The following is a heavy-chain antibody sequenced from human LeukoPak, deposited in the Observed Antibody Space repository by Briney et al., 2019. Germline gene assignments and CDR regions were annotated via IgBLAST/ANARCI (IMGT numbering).Heavy chain of an antibody. CDR1: GFTFSSYA. CDR2: ISGSGGST. D-gene: IGHD3-3*01. CDR3: TTGRRLRFLEWQFDY. J-gene: IGHJ4*02. V-gene: IGHV3-23*01. Sequence: GGSLRLSCAASGFTFSSYAMSWVRQAPGKGLEWVSAISGSGGSTYYADSVKGRFSISRDNSKNTLYLQMNSLKTEDTAVYYCTTGRRLRFLEWQFDYWGQGTLVTVSS.